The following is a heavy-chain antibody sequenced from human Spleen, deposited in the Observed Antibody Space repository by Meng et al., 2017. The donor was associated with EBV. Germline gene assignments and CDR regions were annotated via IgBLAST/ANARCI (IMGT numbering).Heavy chain of an antibody. Sequence: QGQVTAPGPGWVKPSQPLSPTGDVSGGSISSGNYYWSWIRQPPGKGLEWIGYISNSGSTYYNPSLKSRVTISVDTSENQFSLKLSSVTAADTAVYFCARAEWSAPYYFDYWGQGTPVTVSS. CDR3: ARAEWSAPYYFDY. J-gene: IGHJ4*02. CDR1: GGSISSGNYY. V-gene: IGHV4-30-4*01. CDR2: ISNSGST. D-gene: IGHD3-3*01.